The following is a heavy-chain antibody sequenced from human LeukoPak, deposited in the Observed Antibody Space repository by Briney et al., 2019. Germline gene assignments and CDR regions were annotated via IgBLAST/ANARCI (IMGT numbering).Heavy chain of an antibody. Sequence: ASVKVSCKASGYIVSDYYLHWVRQAPGQGPELLGWINPNTGVTKSSQTFQGRVAMTRDTSINTAYMEMTSLTFDDTAVYYCARPLGVHSAPLKYWGQGTLVTVSS. J-gene: IGHJ4*02. CDR3: ARPLGVHSAPLKY. D-gene: IGHD3-3*01. CDR2: INPNTGVT. CDR1: GYIVSDYY. V-gene: IGHV1-2*02.